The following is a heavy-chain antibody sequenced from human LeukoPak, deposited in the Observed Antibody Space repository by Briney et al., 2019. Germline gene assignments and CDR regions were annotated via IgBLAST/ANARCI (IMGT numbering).Heavy chain of an antibody. V-gene: IGHV1-18*01. Sequence: ASVKVSCKASGYSFNNLGLSWVRQAPGQGLEWVGWVGAGNGDTHYAQKLQGRVTMTTDTSTNTAYMDLRSLRSDDTAVYYCARASSPYNWYFDLWGRGTLVTVSS. CDR3: ARASSPYNWYFDL. D-gene: IGHD4-11*01. CDR1: GYSFNNLG. CDR2: VGAGNGDT. J-gene: IGHJ2*01.